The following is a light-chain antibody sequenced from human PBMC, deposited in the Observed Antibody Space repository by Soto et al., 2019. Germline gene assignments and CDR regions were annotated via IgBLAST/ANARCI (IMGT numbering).Light chain of an antibody. CDR3: QQYGSSPPSYT. V-gene: IGKV3-20*01. J-gene: IGKJ2*01. CDR2: GAS. Sequence: PGERATLSCRASQSVSSSYLAWYQQKPGQAPRLLFYGASSRATGIPDRFSGSGSGTDFTLTINRLEPEAFAVYYCQQYGSSPPSYTFGQGTKLEIK. CDR1: QSVSSSY.